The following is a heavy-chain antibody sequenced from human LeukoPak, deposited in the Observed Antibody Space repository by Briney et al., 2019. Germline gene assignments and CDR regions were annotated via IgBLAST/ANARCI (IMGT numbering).Heavy chain of an antibody. CDR2: MNANSGDT. J-gene: IGHJ4*02. CDR3: ARGGTYLPFGY. V-gene: IGHV1-8*01. Sequence: EASVKVSCKASGYTFTSYDINWVRQATGQGLEWMGWMNANSGDTGYAQNFQGRVTMTRNTSISTAYMELSSLRSEDTAIYYCARGGTYLPFGYWGQGTLATVSS. CDR1: GYTFTSYD. D-gene: IGHD3-3*01.